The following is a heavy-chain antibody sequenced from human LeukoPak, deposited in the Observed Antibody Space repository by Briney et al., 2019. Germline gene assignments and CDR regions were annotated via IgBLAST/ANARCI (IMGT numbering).Heavy chain of an antibody. D-gene: IGHD3-10*01. CDR3: ARDHAYGSGSDYNWFDP. Sequence: GASVKVSCKASGYTFTSYGISWVRQAPGQGLEWMGWISAYNGNTNYAQKLQGRVTMTTDTSTSTAYMELRSLRSDDTAVYYCARDHAYGSGSDYNWFDPWGQGTLVTVSS. CDR1: GYTFTSYG. J-gene: IGHJ5*02. CDR2: ISAYNGNT. V-gene: IGHV1-18*01.